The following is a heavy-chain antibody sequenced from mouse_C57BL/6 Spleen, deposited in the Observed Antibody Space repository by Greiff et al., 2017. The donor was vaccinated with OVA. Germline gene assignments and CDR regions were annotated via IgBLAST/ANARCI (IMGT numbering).Heavy chain of an antibody. Sequence: QVQLQQPGAELVMPGASVKLSCKASGYTFTSYWMHWVKQRPGQGLEWIGEIDPSDSYTNYNQKFKGKSTLTVDKSSSTAYMQLSSLTSEDSAVYYCATGSSYLDYWGQGTTLTVSS. J-gene: IGHJ2*01. D-gene: IGHD1-1*01. CDR1: GYTFTSYW. V-gene: IGHV1-69*01. CDR2: IDPSDSYT. CDR3: ATGSSYLDY.